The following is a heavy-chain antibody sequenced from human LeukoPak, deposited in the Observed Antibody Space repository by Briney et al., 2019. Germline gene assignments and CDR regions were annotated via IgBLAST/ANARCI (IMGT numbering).Heavy chain of an antibody. D-gene: IGHD5-18*01. CDR3: ARDKGPYSSPYSIFDP. J-gene: IGHJ5*02. Sequence: ASVKVSCKASGYTFTSYGISWVRQAPGQGLEWMGWISAYNGNTNYAQKLQGRVTMTTDTSTSTAYMELRSLRSDDTAVYYCARDKGPYSSPYSIFDPWGQGTLVTVSS. V-gene: IGHV1-18*01. CDR2: ISAYNGNT. CDR1: GYTFTSYG.